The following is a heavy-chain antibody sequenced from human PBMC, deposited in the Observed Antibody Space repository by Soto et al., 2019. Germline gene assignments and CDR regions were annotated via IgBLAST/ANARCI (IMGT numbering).Heavy chain of an antibody. Sequence: TSVKFSCKASGGSFSSYAISWVRQAPGQGLEWMGGIIPIFGTANYAQKFQGRVTITADESTSTAYMELSSLRSEDTAVYYCARSRRDGYNYLNWFDPWGQGTLVTVSS. D-gene: IGHD5-12*01. J-gene: IGHJ5*02. CDR3: ARSRRDGYNYLNWFDP. CDR2: IIPIFGTA. V-gene: IGHV1-69*13. CDR1: GGSFSSYA.